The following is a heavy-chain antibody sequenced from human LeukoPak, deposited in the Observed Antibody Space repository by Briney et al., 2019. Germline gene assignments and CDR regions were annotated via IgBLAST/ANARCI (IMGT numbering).Heavy chain of an antibody. J-gene: IGHJ4*02. D-gene: IGHD3-22*01. CDR2: IYSGGST. V-gene: IGHV3-53*01. CDR1: GFTFSSYA. CDR3: AREAMTYYYDSSGLNQVFDY. Sequence: GGSLRLSCAASGFTFSSYAMHWVRQAPGKGLEWVSVIYSGGSTYYADSVKGRFTISRDNSKNTLYLQMNSLRAEDTAVYYCAREAMTYYYDSSGLNQVFDYWGQGTLVTVSP.